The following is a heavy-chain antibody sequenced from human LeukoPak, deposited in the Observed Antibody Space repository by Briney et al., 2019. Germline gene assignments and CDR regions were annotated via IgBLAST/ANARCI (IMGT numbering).Heavy chain of an antibody. V-gene: IGHV3-23*01. J-gene: IGHJ4*02. CDR2: ISGSGGST. CDR3: ARIGLRAGTLDY. CDR1: GFTFSSYA. Sequence: GGSLRLSCAASGFTFSSYAMSWVRQAPGKGLEWVSAISGSGGSTYYADSVKGRFTISRDNSKNTLYLQMGSLRAEDMAVYYCARIGLRAGTLDYWGQGTLVTVSS. D-gene: IGHD1-14*01.